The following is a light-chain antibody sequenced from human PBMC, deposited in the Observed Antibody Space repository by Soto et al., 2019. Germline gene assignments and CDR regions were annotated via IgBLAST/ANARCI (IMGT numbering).Light chain of an antibody. V-gene: IGLV1-40*01. J-gene: IGLJ3*02. Sequence: QSVLTQPPSVSGAPGQRVTISCTGSSSNIGAGYDVHWYQQLPGTAPKLLIYGNSNRPSGVPDRFSGSKSRTSASLAITGLQAEDEPDYYCQSYDSSLSGWVFGGGTKPTVL. CDR1: SSNIGAGYD. CDR3: QSYDSSLSGWV. CDR2: GNS.